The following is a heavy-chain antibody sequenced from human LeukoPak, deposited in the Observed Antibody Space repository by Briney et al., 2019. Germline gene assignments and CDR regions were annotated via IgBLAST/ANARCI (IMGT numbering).Heavy chain of an antibody. CDR1: GFTFSSYA. CDR2: ISGSGGTT. J-gene: IGHJ4*02. D-gene: IGHD3-10*01. Sequence: GGSLRLSCAASGFTFSSYAMSWVRQAPGKGLEWVSAISGSGGTTYYADSVKGRFTISRDNAKNSLYLQMNSLRAEDTAVYYCARGSGSYYRVYWGQGTLVTVSS. V-gene: IGHV3-23*01. CDR3: ARGSGSYYRVY.